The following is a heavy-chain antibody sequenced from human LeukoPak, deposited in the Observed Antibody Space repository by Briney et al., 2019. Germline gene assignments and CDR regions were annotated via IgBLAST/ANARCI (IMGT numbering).Heavy chain of an antibody. Sequence: SVKVSCKASGGTFSSYAISWVRQAPGQGLEWMGGIIPIFGTANYAQKFQGRVTITADKSTSTAYMELSSLRSEDTAVYYCARVLNYYYYMDVWGKGTTVTVSS. CDR1: GGTFSSYA. J-gene: IGHJ6*03. CDR2: IIPIFGTA. CDR3: ARVLNYYYYMDV. V-gene: IGHV1-69*06.